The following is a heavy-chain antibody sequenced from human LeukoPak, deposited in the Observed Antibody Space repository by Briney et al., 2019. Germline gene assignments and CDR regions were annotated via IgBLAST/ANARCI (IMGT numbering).Heavy chain of an antibody. CDR2: ISGSGGST. CDR3: AKDLYCSGGSCYRTVTDAFDI. Sequence: PGGSLRLSCAASGFTFSSYAMSWVRQAPGKGLEWVSAISGSGGSTYYADSVKGRFTISRDNSKNTLYLQTNSLRAEDTAVYYCAKDLYCSGGSCYRTVTDAFDIWGQGTMVTVSS. D-gene: IGHD2-15*01. CDR1: GFTFSSYA. J-gene: IGHJ3*02. V-gene: IGHV3-23*01.